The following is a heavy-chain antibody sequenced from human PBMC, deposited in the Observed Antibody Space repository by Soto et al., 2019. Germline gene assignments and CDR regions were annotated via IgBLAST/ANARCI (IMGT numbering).Heavy chain of an antibody. D-gene: IGHD5-18*01. CDR2: INPSGGST. CDR1: GYTFTSYY. V-gene: IGHV1-46*01. J-gene: IGHJ4*02. Sequence: ASVKVSCKASGYTFTSYYMHWVRQAPGQGLEWMGIINPSGGSTSYAQKFQGRVTMTRDTSTSTAYMELSSLRSEDTAVYFCAIIPSTPQLWTHWCQGTLLTVFS. CDR3: AIIPSTPQLWTH.